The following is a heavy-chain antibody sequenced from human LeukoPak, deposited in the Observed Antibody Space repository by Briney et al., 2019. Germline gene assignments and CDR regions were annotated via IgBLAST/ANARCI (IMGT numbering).Heavy chain of an antibody. J-gene: IGHJ2*01. V-gene: IGHV3-13*01. CDR3: ARNWGNLYFDL. CDR2: ISVNGDT. D-gene: IGHD3-16*01. Sequence: GGSLRLSFAASGFTFDDYAMHWVRQAPGRGLEWVAGISVNGDTFHIDSVRGRFTISRENAKNSLYLQMNSLRVEDTALYYCARNWGNLYFDLWGRGTLVTVSS. CDR1: GFTFDDYA.